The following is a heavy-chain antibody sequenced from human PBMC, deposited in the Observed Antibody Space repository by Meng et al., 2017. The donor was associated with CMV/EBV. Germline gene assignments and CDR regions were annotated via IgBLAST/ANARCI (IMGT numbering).Heavy chain of an antibody. CDR1: GFTFTSSA. D-gene: IGHD3-3*01. Sequence: SVKVSCKASGFTFTSSAVQWVRQARGQRLEWIGWIVVGSGNTNYAQKFQERVTITRDMSTSTAYMELSSLRSEDTAVYYCAADWHDYDFWSGSNYGMDVWGQGTTVTV. CDR2: IVVGSGNT. J-gene: IGHJ6*02. CDR3: AADWHDYDFWSGSNYGMDV. V-gene: IGHV1-58*01.